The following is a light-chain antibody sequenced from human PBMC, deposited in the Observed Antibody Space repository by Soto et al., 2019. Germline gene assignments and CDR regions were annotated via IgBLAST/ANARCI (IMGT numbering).Light chain of an antibody. J-gene: IGLJ3*02. CDR3: AAWHDRLSGWV. Sequence: QSVLTQPPSASGTPGQRVTISCSGSSSNIGSNYVYWYQQLPGTAPKLLIYRNNQRPSGVPDRFSGSKSGTSASLAISGLRCEDEADYYCAAWHDRLSGWVFGGGTKLTVL. CDR1: SSNIGSNY. CDR2: RNN. V-gene: IGLV1-47*01.